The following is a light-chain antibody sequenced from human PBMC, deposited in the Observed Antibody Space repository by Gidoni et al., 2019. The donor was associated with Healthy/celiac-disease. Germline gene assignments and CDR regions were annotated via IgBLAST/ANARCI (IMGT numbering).Light chain of an antibody. CDR2: LGS. Sequence: DMVMTQSPLSLPVTPGETASISCRSSQSLLHSNGYNYLDWYLQKPGQSPQLLIYLGSSRASGVPDRFSGSGSGTDFTLKISRVEAEDVGVYYCMHALQTPPRYTFGQXTKLEIK. CDR1: QSLLHSNGYNY. J-gene: IGKJ2*01. V-gene: IGKV2-28*01. CDR3: MHALQTPPRYT.